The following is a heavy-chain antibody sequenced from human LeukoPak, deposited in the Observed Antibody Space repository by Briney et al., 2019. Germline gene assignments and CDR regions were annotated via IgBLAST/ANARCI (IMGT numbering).Heavy chain of an antibody. CDR2: IYYTGST. Sequence: SETLSLTCTVSGGSISLGSYFWGWIRQPPGKGLEWIGSIYYTGSTYYNPSLTSRGTISVDTSKNQFSLKLNSVTAADTALYYCARQRVWDFDYWGQGTLVTVSS. J-gene: IGHJ4*02. V-gene: IGHV4-39*01. D-gene: IGHD5/OR15-5a*01. CDR1: GGSISLGSYF. CDR3: ARQRVWDFDY.